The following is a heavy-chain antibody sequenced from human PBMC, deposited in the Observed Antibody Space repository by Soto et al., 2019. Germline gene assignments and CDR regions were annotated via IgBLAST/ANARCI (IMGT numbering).Heavy chain of an antibody. CDR1: GFTVSSNY. CDR2: IYSGGST. J-gene: IGHJ6*02. V-gene: IGHV3-66*01. D-gene: IGHD3-22*01. Sequence: PGGSLRLSCAASGFTVSSNYMSWVRQAPGKGLEWVSVIYSGGSTYYADSVKGRFTISRDNSKNTLYLQMNSLRAEDTAVYYCAREWYYDSSGYADYYYYGMDVWGQGTTVTVSS. CDR3: AREWYYDSSGYADYYYYGMDV.